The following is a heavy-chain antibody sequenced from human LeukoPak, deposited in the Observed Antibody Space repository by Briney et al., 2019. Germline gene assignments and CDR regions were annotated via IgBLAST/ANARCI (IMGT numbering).Heavy chain of an antibody. J-gene: IGHJ3*02. CDR1: GFTFSSYG. CDR2: ISYDGSNK. CDR3: ARDRAVHNYGDFGDAFDI. Sequence: GGSLRLSCAASGFTFSSYGMHWVRQAPGKGLEWVAVISYDGSNKYYADSVKGRFTISRDNAKNSLYLQMNSLRAEDTAVYYCARDRAVHNYGDFGDAFDIWGQGTMVTVSS. D-gene: IGHD4-17*01. V-gene: IGHV3-30*03.